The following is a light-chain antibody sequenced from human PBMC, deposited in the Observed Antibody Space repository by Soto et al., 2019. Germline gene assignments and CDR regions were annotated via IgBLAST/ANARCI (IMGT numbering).Light chain of an antibody. CDR3: ETWDSNTRV. CDR2: LEGSGSY. Sequence: QPVLTQSSSASASLGSSVKLTCTLSSGHSNYVIAWHQRRPGKAPRYLMKLEGSGSYNKGSGVPDRFSGSSSGAARYLTISDLLFEDEADYYCETWDSNTRVFGGGTKLTVL. V-gene: IGLV4-60*02. CDR1: SGHSNYV. J-gene: IGLJ3*02.